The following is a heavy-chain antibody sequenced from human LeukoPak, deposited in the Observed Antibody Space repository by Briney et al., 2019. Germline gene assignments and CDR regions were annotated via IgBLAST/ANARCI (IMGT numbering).Heavy chain of an antibody. J-gene: IGHJ4*02. CDR1: GGSISSSSYY. Sequence: PSETLTLTCTASGGSISSSSYYWGWIRQPPGQGLEWIGSIYYSGSTYYNPSLKSRVTISVDTSKNQFSLKLSSVTAADTAVYYCARHVYYGSGVYYFDYWGQGTLVTVSS. V-gene: IGHV4-39*01. D-gene: IGHD3-10*01. CDR3: ARHVYYGSGVYYFDY. CDR2: IYYSGST.